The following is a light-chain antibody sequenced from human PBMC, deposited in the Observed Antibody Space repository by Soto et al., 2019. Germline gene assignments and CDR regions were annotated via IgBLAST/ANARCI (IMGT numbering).Light chain of an antibody. CDR1: QSVSSY. Sequence: EIVLTQSPATLSLSPGDTATLSCRASQSVSSYLAWYQQKPGQAPRLLIYDASNRATGIPARFSGSGSGTDFTLTIGSLEPEDFAVYYCQRRSNWPRTFGQGTKVEIK. CDR3: QRRSNWPRT. V-gene: IGKV3-11*01. J-gene: IGKJ2*01. CDR2: DAS.